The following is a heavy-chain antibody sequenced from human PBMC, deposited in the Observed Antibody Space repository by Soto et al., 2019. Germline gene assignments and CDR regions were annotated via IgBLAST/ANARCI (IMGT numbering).Heavy chain of an antibody. CDR2: IYHSGST. Sequence: PSETLSLTCAVSGGSISSSNWWSWVRQPPGKGLEWIGEIYHSGSTNYNPSLKSRVTISVDKSKNQFSLKLSSVTAADTAVYYCARNSIAAAGMASFDYWGQGTLVTVYS. V-gene: IGHV4-4*02. CDR3: ARNSIAAAGMASFDY. J-gene: IGHJ4*02. CDR1: GGSISSSNW. D-gene: IGHD6-13*01.